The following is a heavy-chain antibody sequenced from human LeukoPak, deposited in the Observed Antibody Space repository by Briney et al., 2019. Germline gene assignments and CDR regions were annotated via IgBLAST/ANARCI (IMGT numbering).Heavy chain of an antibody. CDR1: GFTFSSYA. J-gene: IGHJ4*02. V-gene: IGHV3-23*01. D-gene: IGHD3-10*01. CDR3: AKGLGHRGVRGLEY. CDR2: ISGSGGST. Sequence: QTGGSLRLSCAASGFTFSSYAMSWVRQAPGKGLEWVSAISGSGGSTYYAYSVKGRFTISRDNSKNTLYLQMNSLRAEDTAVYYCAKGLGHRGVRGLEYWGQVTLVTVSS.